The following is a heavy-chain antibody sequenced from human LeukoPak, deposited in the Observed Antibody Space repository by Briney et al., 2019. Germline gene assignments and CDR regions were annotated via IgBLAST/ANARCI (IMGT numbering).Heavy chain of an antibody. D-gene: IGHD3-3*01. CDR3: ARRSPRHDFWSGYYPIKGGSNYMDV. CDR1: GGSFSGYY. Sequence: SETLSLTCAVYGGSFSGYYWSWIRQPPGKGLEWMGEINHSGSTNYNPSLKSRVTISVDTSKNQFSLKLSSVTAADTAVYYCARRSPRHDFWSGYYPIKGGSNYMDVWGKGTTVTVSS. V-gene: IGHV4-34*01. CDR2: INHSGST. J-gene: IGHJ6*03.